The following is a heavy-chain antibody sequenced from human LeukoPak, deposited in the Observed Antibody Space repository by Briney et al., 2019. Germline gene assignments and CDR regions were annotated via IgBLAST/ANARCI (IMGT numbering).Heavy chain of an antibody. J-gene: IGHJ1*01. V-gene: IGHV4-30-4*01. D-gene: IGHD6-13*01. CDR1: GGSISSGDYY. CDR3: ARVDSSSWPPRFQH. CDR2: IYYSGST. Sequence: PSETLSLTCTVSGGSISSGDYYWSWIRQPPGKGLEWIGYIYYSGSTYYNPSLKSRVTISVDTSKNQFSLKLSSVTAADTAVYYCARVDSSSWPPRFQHWGQGTLVTVSS.